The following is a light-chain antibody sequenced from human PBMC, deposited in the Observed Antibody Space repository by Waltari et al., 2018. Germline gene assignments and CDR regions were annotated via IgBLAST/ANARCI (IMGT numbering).Light chain of an antibody. CDR2: DVH. Sequence: QSALTQPPSVSGSPGQSVTISCTGTNSDIANYNRVSWYQQSPGTAPKLIIYDVHNRPAGVSDRFSCSKSGNTASLTISGLQAGDEADYYCSSYTTNTRFFGGGTKVTVL. CDR3: SSYTTNTRF. V-gene: IGLV2-18*02. J-gene: IGLJ2*01. CDR1: NSDIANYNR.